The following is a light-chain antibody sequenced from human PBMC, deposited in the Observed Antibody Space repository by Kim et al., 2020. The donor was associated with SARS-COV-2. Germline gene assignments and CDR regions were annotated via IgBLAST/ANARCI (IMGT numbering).Light chain of an antibody. CDR3: QQHRDWPLT. Sequence: EIVLTQSPATLSLSPGETATLSCRASQYIGDWLAWYQQRPGQAPRLLICDASNRAPGIPARVSGSGSGTDFTLTIRSLEPEDLGVYYCQQHRDWPLTFGGGTKVEI. J-gene: IGKJ4*01. V-gene: IGKV3-11*01. CDR2: DAS. CDR1: QYIGDW.